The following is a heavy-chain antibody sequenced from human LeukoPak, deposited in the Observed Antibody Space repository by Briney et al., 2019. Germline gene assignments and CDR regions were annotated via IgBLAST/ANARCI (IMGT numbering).Heavy chain of an antibody. CDR1: GFTFSDYT. V-gene: IGHV3-69-1*01. D-gene: IGHD3-3*01. CDR3: ARAGVDTSGYYYQGFDY. J-gene: IGHJ4*02. CDR2: KSV. Sequence: PGGSLRLSCAASGFTFSDYTMGWIRQAPGKGLEWVSYKSVYYAASVKGRFTISRDNAKNSLYLQVNSLTAEDTAVYYCARAGVDTSGYYYQGFDYWGQGTLVTVSS.